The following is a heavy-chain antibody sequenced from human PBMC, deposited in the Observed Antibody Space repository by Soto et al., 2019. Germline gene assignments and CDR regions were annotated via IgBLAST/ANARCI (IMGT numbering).Heavy chain of an antibody. CDR3: AKQTTPRSLSVAGQYFFDY. Sequence: GGSLRLSCAASGFTFNNYAMGWVRQAPGKGLEWVSAISSRGSSTYYADSVKGRFTISRDSSQNSLYLQMNSLRAEDTAMYYCAKQTTPRSLSVAGQYFFDYWGQGTLVTVSS. CDR1: GFTFNNYA. J-gene: IGHJ4*02. D-gene: IGHD6-19*01. CDR2: ISSRGSST. V-gene: IGHV3-23*01.